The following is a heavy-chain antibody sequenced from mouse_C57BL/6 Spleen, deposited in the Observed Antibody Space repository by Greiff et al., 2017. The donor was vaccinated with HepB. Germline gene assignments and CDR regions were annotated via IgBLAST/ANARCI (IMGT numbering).Heavy chain of an antibody. CDR2: ISDGGSYT. Sequence: EVHLVESGGGLVKPGGSLKLSCAASGFTFSSYAMSWVRQTPEKRLEWVATISDGGSYTYYPDNVKGRFTISRDNAKNNLYLQMSHLKSEDTAMYYCARDRGYYADYWGQGTTLTVSS. CDR1: GFTFSSYA. J-gene: IGHJ2*01. V-gene: IGHV5-4*01. D-gene: IGHD2-3*01. CDR3: ARDRGYYADY.